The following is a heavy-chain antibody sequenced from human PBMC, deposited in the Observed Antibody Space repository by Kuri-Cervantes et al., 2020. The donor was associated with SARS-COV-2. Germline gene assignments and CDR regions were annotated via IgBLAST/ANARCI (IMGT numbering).Heavy chain of an antibody. CDR3: ARDPGGDLLLQYYYGMDV. CDR1: GFTFSSYG. Sequence: GESLKISCAASGFTFSSYGMHWVRQAPGKGLEWVAVIWYDGSNKYYADSVKGRFTISRDNSKNTPYLQMNSLRAEDTAVYYCARDPGGDLLLQYYYGMDVWGQGTTVTVSS. CDR2: IWYDGSNK. J-gene: IGHJ6*02. V-gene: IGHV3-33*01. D-gene: IGHD2-15*01.